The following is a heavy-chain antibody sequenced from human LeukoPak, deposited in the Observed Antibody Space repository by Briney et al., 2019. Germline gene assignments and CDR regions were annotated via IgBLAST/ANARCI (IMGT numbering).Heavy chain of an antibody. CDR1: GFTFSSYA. CDR3: ARDDAFDI. CDR2: ITSDGSNT. Sequence: GGSLRLSCAASGFTFSSYAMSWVRQAPGKGLVWVSRITSDGSNTIYADSVKGRFSISRDNAKNTLYLQMNSLRAEDTAVYYCARDDAFDIWGQGTMVTVSS. J-gene: IGHJ3*02. V-gene: IGHV3-74*01.